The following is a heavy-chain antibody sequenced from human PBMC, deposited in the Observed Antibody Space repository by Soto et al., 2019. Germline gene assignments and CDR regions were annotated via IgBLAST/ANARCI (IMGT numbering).Heavy chain of an antibody. CDR1: GFTFSSYG. J-gene: IGHJ4*02. V-gene: IGHV3-33*01. CDR2: IWYDGSNK. CDR3: ARVTSGSYLLAHFDY. Sequence: GGSLRLSCASSGFTFSSYGMHLVRQAPGKGLEWVAVIWYDGSNKYYADSVKGRFTISRDNSKNTLYLQMNSLRAEDTAVYYCARVTSGSYLLAHFDYWGQGTLVTVSS. D-gene: IGHD1-26*01.